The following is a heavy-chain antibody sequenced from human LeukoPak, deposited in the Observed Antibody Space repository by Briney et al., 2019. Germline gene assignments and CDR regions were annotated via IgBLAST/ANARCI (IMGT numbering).Heavy chain of an antibody. CDR2: IGTEDDT. D-gene: IGHD2-8*02. V-gene: IGHV3-13*01. J-gene: IGHJ2*01. CDR1: GFTLRNYD. Sequence: PGGSLRLSCTASGFTLRNYDMHWVRQTTEKGLEWVSGIGTEDDTFYPDSVKGRFTISRENAKNSSYLQMNSLRAGDTAVYYCARGRFVLVPSLERWYFDLWGRGTLVTVSS. CDR3: ARGRFVLVPSLERWYFDL.